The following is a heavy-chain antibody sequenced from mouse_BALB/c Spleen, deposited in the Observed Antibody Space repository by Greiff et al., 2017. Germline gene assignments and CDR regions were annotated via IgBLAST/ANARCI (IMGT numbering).Heavy chain of an antibody. J-gene: IGHJ3*01. CDR3: VLITTAGAY. CDR1: GYTFTSYW. CDR2: INPSNGRT. D-gene: IGHD1-2*01. V-gene: IGHV1S81*02. Sequence: QVQLQQPGAELVKPGASVKLSCKASGYTFTSYWMHWVKQRPGQGLEWIGEINPSNGRTNYTEKFKSKATLTVDKSSSTAYMQLSSLTSEDSAVYYCVLITTAGAYWGQGTLVTVSA.